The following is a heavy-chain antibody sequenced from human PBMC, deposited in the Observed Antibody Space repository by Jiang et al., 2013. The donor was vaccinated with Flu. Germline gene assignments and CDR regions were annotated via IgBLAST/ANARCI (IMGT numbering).Heavy chain of an antibody. Sequence: TLSLTCTVSGGSISSYYWSWIRQPPGRDWSGLGISITVGAPTTTPPLKSRVTISVDTSKNQFSLKLSSVTAADTAVYYCARQLGSARGYSYGTIDYWGQGTLVTVSS. V-gene: IGHV4-59*08. D-gene: IGHD5-18*01. CDR2: SITVGAP. J-gene: IGHJ4*02. CDR1: GGSISSYY. CDR3: ARQLGSARGYSYGTIDY.